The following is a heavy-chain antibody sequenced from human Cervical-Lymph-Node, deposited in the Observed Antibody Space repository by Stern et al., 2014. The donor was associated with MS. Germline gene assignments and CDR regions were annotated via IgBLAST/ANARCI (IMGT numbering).Heavy chain of an antibody. CDR3: ARHQTDYKGRDYYYYGMDV. CDR1: GYSFTSHW. D-gene: IGHD4-11*01. V-gene: IGHV5-51*01. J-gene: IGHJ6*02. Sequence: VQLVQSGAEVKKPGESLKISCKGSGYSFTSHWIGWVRQMPGKGLEWMGMIYPGDSDTRYSPSFQGQVPISAHQSISTTYLQWSSLKASDTAIYYCARHQTDYKGRDYYYYGMDVWGQGTTVTVSS. CDR2: IYPGDSDT.